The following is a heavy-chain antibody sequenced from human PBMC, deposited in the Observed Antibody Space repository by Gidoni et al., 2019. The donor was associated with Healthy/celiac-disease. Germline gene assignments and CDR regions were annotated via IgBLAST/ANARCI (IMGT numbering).Heavy chain of an antibody. CDR3: ARAEYDFWSGYYVDYYYYMDV. J-gene: IGHJ6*03. CDR2: IWYDGSNK. Sequence: QVQLVESGGGVVQPGRSLRLYCAASGFTFSSYGMPWVRQAPGKGLEWVAVIWYDGSNKYYADSVKGRFTISRDNSKNTLYLQMNSLRAEDTAVYYCARAEYDFWSGYYVDYYYYMDVWGKGTTVTVSS. V-gene: IGHV3-33*01. CDR1: GFTFSSYG. D-gene: IGHD3-3*01.